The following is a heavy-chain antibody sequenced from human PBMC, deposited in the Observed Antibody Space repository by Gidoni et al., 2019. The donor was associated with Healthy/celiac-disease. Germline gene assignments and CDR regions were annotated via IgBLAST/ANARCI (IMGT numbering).Heavy chain of an antibody. Sequence: QLQLQESGPGLVKPSETLSLTCPVSGGSISSSSYYWGWFRQPPGKGLEWIGSIYYSGSTYYNPSLKSRVTISVDTSKNQFSLKLSSVTAADTAVYYCAVLTIGWFDPWGQGTLVTVSS. D-gene: IGHD3-9*01. V-gene: IGHV4-39*01. CDR2: IYYSGST. CDR1: GGSISSSSYY. J-gene: IGHJ5*02. CDR3: AVLTIGWFDP.